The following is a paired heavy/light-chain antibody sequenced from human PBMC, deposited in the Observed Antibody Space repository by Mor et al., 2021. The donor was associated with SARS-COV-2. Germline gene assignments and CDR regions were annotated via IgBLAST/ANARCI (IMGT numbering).Light chain of an antibody. V-gene: IGLV3-9*01. CDR2: TDT. J-gene: IGLJ3*02. Sequence: SYELTQPLSVSVALGQTAKITCGNIGSKNVHWYQQKPGQAPVLVIYTDTNRPSGIPERFSGSNSGNTATLTISRAQAGDEADYYCQIWGNRWVFGGGTKLTVL. CDR3: QIWGNRWV. CDR1: NIGSKN.
Heavy chain of an antibody. D-gene: IGHD1-26*01. Sequence: EVQLLQSGGNLVQPGGSLRLSCAASGFTLTTYAMSWLRQAPGEGLEWISAIGDSVEGERTYYADSVKGRFTISRDISKNTLYLQMNNLRAEDTAVYYCAREQWETVQVAWFDPWGQGTLVTVSS. CDR1: GFTLTTYA. CDR3: AREQWETVQVAWFDP. J-gene: IGHJ5*02. CDR2: IGDSVEGERT. V-gene: IGHV3-23*01.